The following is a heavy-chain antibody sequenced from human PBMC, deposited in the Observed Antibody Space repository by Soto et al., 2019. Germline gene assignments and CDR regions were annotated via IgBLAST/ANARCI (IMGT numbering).Heavy chain of an antibody. CDR2: ISYDGSNK. CDR3: AKARSSVVVVAANDY. CDR1: GFTFSSYG. V-gene: IGHV3-30*18. Sequence: GGSLRLSCAASGFTFSSYGMHWVRQAPGKGLEWVAVISYDGSNKYYADSVKGRFTISRDNSKNTLYLQMNSLRAEDTAVYYCAKARSSVVVVAANDYWGQGTLVTVSS. D-gene: IGHD2-15*01. J-gene: IGHJ4*02.